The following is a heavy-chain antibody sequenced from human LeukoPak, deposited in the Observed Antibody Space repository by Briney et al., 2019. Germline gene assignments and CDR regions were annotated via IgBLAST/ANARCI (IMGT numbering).Heavy chain of an antibody. V-gene: IGHV3-74*01. CDR2: INSDGSST. CDR3: ARGPGAFDI. J-gene: IGHJ3*02. Sequence: PGGSLRLSCVASGFMFSSYWMNWVRQAPGKGLVLVSRINSDGSSTSYADSVKGRFTISRDNAKNTLFLQMNSLRAEDTAVYYCARGPGAFDIWGQGTMVTVSS. D-gene: IGHD2-2*01. CDR1: GFMFSSYW.